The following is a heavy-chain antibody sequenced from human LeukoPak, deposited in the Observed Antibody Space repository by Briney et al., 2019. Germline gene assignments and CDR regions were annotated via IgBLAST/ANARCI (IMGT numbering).Heavy chain of an antibody. Sequence: GGSLRLSCAASGFSFNSFSMNWVRQAPGRGLEWVSYITSSDTYIYYADSVRGRFTISRDNARNSLYLQMDSLTAEDTAIYYCARVFDVDYFSATGYSDYWGQGVLVTVSS. D-gene: IGHD2/OR15-2a*01. CDR2: ITSSDTYI. CDR1: GFSFNSFS. J-gene: IGHJ4*02. V-gene: IGHV3-21*06. CDR3: ARVFDVDYFSATGYSDY.